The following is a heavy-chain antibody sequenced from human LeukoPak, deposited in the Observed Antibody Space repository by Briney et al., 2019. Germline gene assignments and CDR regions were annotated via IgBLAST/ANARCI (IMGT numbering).Heavy chain of an antibody. Sequence: GASVKVSCKPSGGTFTTYVFSWVRQARGQGLEWMGVIMPIIGEPMNAPRFQDRLTIRADESTGTVYMELSSLKSEDTAGYYCAIVPQDIVVDPVAPSLDYWGQGSLVTVSS. J-gene: IGHJ4*02. CDR3: AIVPQDIVVDPVAPSLDY. CDR1: GGTFTTYV. D-gene: IGHD2-2*01. CDR2: IMPIIGEP. V-gene: IGHV1-69*13.